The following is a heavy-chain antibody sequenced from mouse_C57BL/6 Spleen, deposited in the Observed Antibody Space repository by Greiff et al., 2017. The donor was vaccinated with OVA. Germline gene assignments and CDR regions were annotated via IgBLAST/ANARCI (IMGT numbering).Heavy chain of an antibody. D-gene: IGHD2-4*01. J-gene: IGHJ2*01. V-gene: IGHV1-82*01. CDR1: GYAFSSSW. Sequence: QVPPQQSVPEPVKPGASVKISCKASGYAFSSSWMNWVKQRPGKGLEWIGRIYPGDGDTNYNGKFKGKATLTADKSSSTAYMQRSSLTSEDAAVYFCARCDYDLWGYWGQGTTLTVSS. CDR2: IYPGDGDT. CDR3: ARCDYDLWGY.